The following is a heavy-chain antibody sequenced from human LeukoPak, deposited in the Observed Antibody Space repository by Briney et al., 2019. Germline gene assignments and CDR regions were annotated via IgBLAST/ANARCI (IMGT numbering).Heavy chain of an antibody. J-gene: IGHJ4*02. Sequence: PGGSLRLSCAASGFTFSSYAMSWVRQAPGKGLEWVSSISSSSSYIYYADSVKGRFTISRDNAKNSLYLQMNSLRAEDTAVYYCARDGAVVVAATYFDYWGQGTLVTVSS. D-gene: IGHD2-15*01. V-gene: IGHV3-21*01. CDR3: ARDGAVVVAATYFDY. CDR2: ISSSSSYI. CDR1: GFTFSSYA.